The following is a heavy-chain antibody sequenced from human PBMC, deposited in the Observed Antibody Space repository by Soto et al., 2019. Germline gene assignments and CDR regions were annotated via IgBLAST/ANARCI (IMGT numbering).Heavy chain of an antibody. CDR1: GYTLTELS. Sequence: GASVNVSCKVSGYTLTELSMHWVRQAPGKGLEWMGGFDPEDGETIYAQKFQGRVTMTEDTSTDTAYMELSNLRSEDTAVYYCSSSGWFGAFDIWGQGTMVTVSS. D-gene: IGHD6-19*01. CDR3: SSSGWFGAFDI. V-gene: IGHV1-24*01. CDR2: FDPEDGET. J-gene: IGHJ3*02.